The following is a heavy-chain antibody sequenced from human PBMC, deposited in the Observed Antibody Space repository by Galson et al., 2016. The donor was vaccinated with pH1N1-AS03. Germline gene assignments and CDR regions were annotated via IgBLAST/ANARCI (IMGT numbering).Heavy chain of an antibody. J-gene: IGHJ6*04. CDR3: SRDVNYGMDV. CDR1: GGTFSSYA. V-gene: IGHV1-69*04. CDR2: IIPIVGIT. Sequence: SVKVSCKVSGGTFSSYAISWVRQAPGQGLEWMARIIPIVGITNFAQRFQGRVTTTADKSRTTAYMELSRLRFEDTAVYYCSRDVNYGMDVWGKGTTVTVSS.